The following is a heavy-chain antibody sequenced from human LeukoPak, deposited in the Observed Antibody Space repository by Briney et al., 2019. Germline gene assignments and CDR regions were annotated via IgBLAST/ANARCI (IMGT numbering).Heavy chain of an antibody. Sequence: GGSLRLSCAASGFTFSSYAMSWVRQAPGKGLEWVSTISGSGGSTYFADSVKGRFTISRDNSKNTLYLQMNSLRAEDTAVYYCAKAKEGYDSSGYYLGLDYWGQGTLVAVSS. CDR1: GFTFSSYA. CDR3: AKAKEGYDSSGYYLGLDY. J-gene: IGHJ4*02. D-gene: IGHD3-22*01. V-gene: IGHV3-23*01. CDR2: ISGSGGST.